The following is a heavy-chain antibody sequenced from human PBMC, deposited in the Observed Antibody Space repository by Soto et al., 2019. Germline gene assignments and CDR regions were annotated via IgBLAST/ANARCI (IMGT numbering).Heavy chain of an antibody. CDR1: GYTFTNYD. Sequence: QVQLVQSGAEVKKPGASVKVSCKASGYTFTNYDINWVRQATGQGFEWMGWMNPNSGNTGYAQKFQGRVTMTRDTSLTTAYMELSILRSEDTAVYYCSRSPRNWGFDYWGQGTLVTVSS. V-gene: IGHV1-8*01. D-gene: IGHD7-27*01. J-gene: IGHJ4*02. CDR3: SRSPRNWGFDY. CDR2: MNPNSGNT.